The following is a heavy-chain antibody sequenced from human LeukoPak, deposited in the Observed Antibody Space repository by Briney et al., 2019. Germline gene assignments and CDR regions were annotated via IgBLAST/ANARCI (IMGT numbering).Heavy chain of an antibody. CDR3: ARGGYDYVWGSHRFNWFDP. CDR1: GGSFSGYY. D-gene: IGHD3-16*02. Sequence: PSETLSLTCAVYGGSFSGYYWSWIRQPPGKRLEWLGEINHSGSTNYNPSLKSRVTISVDTSKNQFSLKLSSVTAADTAVYYCARGGYDYVWGSHRFNWFDPWGQGTLVTVSS. CDR2: INHSGST. J-gene: IGHJ5*02. V-gene: IGHV4-34*01.